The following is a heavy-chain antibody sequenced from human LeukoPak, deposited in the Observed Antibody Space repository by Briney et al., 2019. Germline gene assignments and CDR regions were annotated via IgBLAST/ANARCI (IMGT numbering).Heavy chain of an antibody. J-gene: IGHJ4*02. D-gene: IGHD6-6*01. V-gene: IGHV4-39*07. CDR2: INHSGNT. CDR1: GGSISTSRDY. Sequence: SETLSLTCTVSGGSISTSRDYWGWIRQPPGKGLEWIGEINHSGNTNYNPSLKSRVTISVDTSKNQFSLKLTSVTAADTAVYYCARGNSSSYDFWGQGTLVTVSS. CDR3: ARGNSSSYDF.